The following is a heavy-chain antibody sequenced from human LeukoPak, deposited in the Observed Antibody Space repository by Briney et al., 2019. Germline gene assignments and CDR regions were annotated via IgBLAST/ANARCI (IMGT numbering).Heavy chain of an antibody. Sequence: ASVKVSCKASGYTFTSYYMHWVRQAPGQGLEWMGIINHSGGSTSHAQKFQGRVTMTRDTSTSTVYMELSSLRSEDTAVYYCARAAVYGGPWYYGMDVWGQGTTVTVSS. V-gene: IGHV1-46*01. J-gene: IGHJ6*02. CDR3: ARAAVYGGPWYYGMDV. CDR2: INHSGGST. D-gene: IGHD3-16*01. CDR1: GYTFTSYY.